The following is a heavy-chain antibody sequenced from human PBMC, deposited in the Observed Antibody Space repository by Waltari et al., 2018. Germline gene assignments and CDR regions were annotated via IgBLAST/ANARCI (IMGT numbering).Heavy chain of an antibody. CDR2: IYYSGST. CDR3: ARGTLGGPQDY. CDR1: GGSISSYY. Sequence: QVQLQESGPGLVKPSETLSLTCTVSGGSISSYYWSWIRQPPGKGLEWIGYIYYSGSTNHNPSLKSRVTIAVDTSKNQFSLKLSAVTAADTAVYYWARGTLGGPQDYWGQGTLVTVSS. D-gene: IGHD3-16*01. V-gene: IGHV4-59*01. J-gene: IGHJ4*02.